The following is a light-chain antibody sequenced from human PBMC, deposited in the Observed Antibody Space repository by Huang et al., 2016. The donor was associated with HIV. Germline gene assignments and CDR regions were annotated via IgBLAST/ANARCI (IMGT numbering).Light chain of an antibody. V-gene: IGKV4-1*01. J-gene: IGKJ4*01. CDR1: QSVLHSSNNKNY. CDR3: QQYYSTSLT. CDR2: WAS. Sequence: DIVMTQSPDSLAVSLGERATINCKSSQSVLHSSNNKNYLAWYHQRPGQPPKLLIYWASTRESGVPDRFSGSGSGTDFTLTISSLQAEDVAVYYCQQYYSTSLTFGGGTKVEIK.